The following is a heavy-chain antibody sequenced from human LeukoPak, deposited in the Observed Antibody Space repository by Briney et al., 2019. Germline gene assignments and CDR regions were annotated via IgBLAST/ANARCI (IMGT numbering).Heavy chain of an antibody. CDR2: IHYSGRT. CDR3: ARDLGYDDFWTGYYRVNRDWYFDL. J-gene: IGHJ2*01. Sequence: SDPLSLTCTVSGDSISSYYWSWIRQPPGKGLEGIGYIHYSGRTKYNRSFKSRVTISVDTSKNQFSLNLSSVTAADTAVYYCARDLGYDDFWTGYYRVNRDWYFDLWGRGTLVTVSS. CDR1: GDSISSYY. V-gene: IGHV4-59*01. D-gene: IGHD3-3*01.